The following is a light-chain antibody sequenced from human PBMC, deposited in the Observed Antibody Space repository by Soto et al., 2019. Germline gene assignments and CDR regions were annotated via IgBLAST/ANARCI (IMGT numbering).Light chain of an antibody. CDR1: SSDVGGYNY. J-gene: IGLJ1*01. CDR3: SSYTSSSTYV. CDR2: DVN. V-gene: IGLV2-14*03. Sequence: SALTQPASVSGSPGQSITLSCTGTSSDVGGYNYVSWYQQHPGKAPKVMIYDVNNRPSGASNRFSGCKSDNTASLTISGLQAEDEADYYCSSYTSSSTYVFGTGTKLTVL.